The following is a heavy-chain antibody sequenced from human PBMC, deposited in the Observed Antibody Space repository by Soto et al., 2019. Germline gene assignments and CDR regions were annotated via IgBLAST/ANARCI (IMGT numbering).Heavy chain of an antibody. Sequence: QVQVQESGPGLVKPSGTLSLTCAVSDGSISTNNWWTWVRQPPGKGLEWIGEIYHSGSTNYNPPPTCPVTISVGKSNKQFSLKLTSVTAADTAVYYCARGTGYCSGGSCYNYFDPWGQGTLVTVSS. CDR1: DGSISTNNW. D-gene: IGHD2-15*01. CDR3: ARGTGYCSGGSCYNYFDP. V-gene: IGHV4-4*02. CDR2: IYHSGST. J-gene: IGHJ5*02.